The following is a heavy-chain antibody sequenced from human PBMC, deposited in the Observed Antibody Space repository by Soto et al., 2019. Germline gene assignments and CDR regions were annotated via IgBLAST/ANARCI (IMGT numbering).Heavy chain of an antibody. CDR3: ARDLGFGELFSPEPATYFDY. Sequence: PSETLSLTCTVSGGSISSSSYYWGWIRQPPGKGLEWIGSIYYSGSTYYNPSLKSRVTISVDTSKNQFSLKLSSVTAADTAVYYCARDLGFGELFSPEPATYFDYWGQGTLVTVSS. CDR2: IYYSGST. CDR1: GGSISSSSYY. V-gene: IGHV4-39*01. J-gene: IGHJ4*02. D-gene: IGHD3-10*01.